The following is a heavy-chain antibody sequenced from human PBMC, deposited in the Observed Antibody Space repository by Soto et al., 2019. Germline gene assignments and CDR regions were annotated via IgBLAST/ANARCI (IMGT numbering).Heavy chain of an antibody. V-gene: IGHV3-33*01. CDR2: IWYDGINK. J-gene: IGHJ4*02. CDR3: ARDNPPTYSGYDYGGFDY. CDR1: GFTFSSYG. D-gene: IGHD5-12*01. Sequence: GGSLRLSCAASGFTFSSYGMHWVRQAPGKGLEWVAVIWYDGINKYYADSVKGRFTISRDNSKNTLYLQMNSLRAEDTAVYYCARDNPPTYSGYDYGGFDYWGQGTLVTVSS.